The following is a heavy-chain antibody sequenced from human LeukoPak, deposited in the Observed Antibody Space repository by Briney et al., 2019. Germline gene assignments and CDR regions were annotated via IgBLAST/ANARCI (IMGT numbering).Heavy chain of an antibody. D-gene: IGHD3-3*01. Sequence: SVKVSSKASGGTFSSYAISWVRQAPGQGLEWMGRIIPIFGTANYAQKFQGRVTITTDESTSTAYMELSSLRSEDTAVYYCARTYYDFWSGPRDHAFDIWGQGTMVTVSS. CDR2: IIPIFGTA. CDR1: GGTFSSYA. J-gene: IGHJ3*02. V-gene: IGHV1-69*05. CDR3: ARTYYDFWSGPRDHAFDI.